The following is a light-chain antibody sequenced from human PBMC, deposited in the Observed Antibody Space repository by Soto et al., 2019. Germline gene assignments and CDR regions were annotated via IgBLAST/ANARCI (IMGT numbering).Light chain of an antibody. CDR3: SSYTSSSTYV. V-gene: IGLV2-14*01. CDR2: DVT. CDR1: SSDVGGYNY. J-gene: IGLJ1*01. Sequence: QSALTQPASVSGSPRQSIAISCTGTSSDVGGYNYVSWYQQHPGKAPQLIIYDVTNRPSGVSNRFSGSKSGNTASLTISGLQAEDEADYYCSSYTSSSTYVFGTGTKLTVL.